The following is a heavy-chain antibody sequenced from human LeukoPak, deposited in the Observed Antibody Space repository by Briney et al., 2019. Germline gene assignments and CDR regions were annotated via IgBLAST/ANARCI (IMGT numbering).Heavy chain of an antibody. CDR3: ARDGDSYGPPNFDY. CDR1: GFTFSNHW. D-gene: IGHD5-18*01. CDR2: INTDGTST. V-gene: IGHV3-74*01. J-gene: IGHJ4*02. Sequence: GGSLRLSCATSGFTFSNHWMHWVRQAPGKGLVWVSRINTDGTSTTYVDSVKGRFTISRDNAKNTLYLQMNSLRAEDTAVYYCARDGDSYGPPNFDYWGQGTLVTVSS.